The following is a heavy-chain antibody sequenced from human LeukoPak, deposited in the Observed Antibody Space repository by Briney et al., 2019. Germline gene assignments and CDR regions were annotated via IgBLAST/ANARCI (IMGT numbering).Heavy chain of an antibody. J-gene: IGHJ5*02. CDR3: ARRPYGSGSYYRVLNWFDP. CDR1: GYSISSGYY. Sequence: SETLSLTCTVSGYSISSGYYWGWIRQPPGKGLEWIGSIYHSGSTYYNPSLKSRVTISVDTSKNQFSLKLSSVTAADTAVYYCARRPYGSGSYYRVLNWFDPWGRGTLVTVSS. D-gene: IGHD3-10*01. CDR2: IYHSGST. V-gene: IGHV4-38-2*02.